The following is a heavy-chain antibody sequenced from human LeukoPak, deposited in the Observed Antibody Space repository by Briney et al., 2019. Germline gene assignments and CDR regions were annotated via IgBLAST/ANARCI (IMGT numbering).Heavy chain of an antibody. D-gene: IGHD1-26*01. CDR2: MNPNSGNT. CDR1: GYTFTSYD. J-gene: IGHJ6*03. V-gene: IGHV1-8*01. CDR3: ARGRRPRENYYYYYMDV. Sequence: ASVKVSCKASGYTFTSYDINWVRQATGQGLEWMGWMNPNSGNTGYAQKFQGRVTMTRNTSISTVYMELSSLRSEDTAVYYCARGRRPRENYYYYYMDVWGKGTTVTVSS.